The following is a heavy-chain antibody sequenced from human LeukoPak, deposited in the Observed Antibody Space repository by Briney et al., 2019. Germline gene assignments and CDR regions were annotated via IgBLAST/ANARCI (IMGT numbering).Heavy chain of an antibody. CDR2: ISYDGSNK. Sequence: GGSLRLSCAASGFTFSSYAMHWVRQAPGKGLEWVAVISYDGSNKYYADSVKGRFTISRDNSKNTLYLQMNSLRAEDTAVYYCASPTVAGTPYFDCWGQGTLVTVSS. D-gene: IGHD6-19*01. CDR1: GFTFSSYA. CDR3: ASPTVAGTPYFDC. J-gene: IGHJ4*02. V-gene: IGHV3-30*04.